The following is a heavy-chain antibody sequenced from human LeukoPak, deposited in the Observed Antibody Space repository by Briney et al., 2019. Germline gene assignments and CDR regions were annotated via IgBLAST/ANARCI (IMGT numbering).Heavy chain of an antibody. D-gene: IGHD5-18*01. J-gene: IGHJ4*02. V-gene: IGHV4-31*03. Sequence: NPSETLSLTCTVSGGSISSGGYYWSWIRQHPGKGLEWIGYIYYSGSTYYNPSLKSRVTISVDTSKNQFSLKLSSVTAADTAVYYCAREGPYRYFDYWGQGTLVTVSS. CDR2: IYYSGST. CDR1: GGSISSGGYY. CDR3: AREGPYRYFDY.